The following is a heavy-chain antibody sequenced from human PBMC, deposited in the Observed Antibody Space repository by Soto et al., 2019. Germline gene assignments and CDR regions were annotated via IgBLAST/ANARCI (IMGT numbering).Heavy chain of an antibody. CDR2: INWDSGNI. D-gene: IGHD6-13*01. CDR1: GFTFDDYA. CDR3: AKDGSSSWYTGKGMDV. V-gene: IGHV3-9*01. Sequence: EVPLVESGGGLVQPGRSLRLSCAASGFTFDDYAIHWVRQAPGKGLEWVSGINWDSGNIGYADSVRGRFTISRDNAKNSLYLQMSSLRAEDTALYYCAKDGSSSWYTGKGMDVWGQGTTVTVSS. J-gene: IGHJ6*02.